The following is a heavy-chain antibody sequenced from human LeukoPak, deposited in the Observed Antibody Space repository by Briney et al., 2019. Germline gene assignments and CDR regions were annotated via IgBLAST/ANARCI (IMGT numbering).Heavy chain of an antibody. Sequence: SVKVSCKASGYTFTGYYMHWVRQAPGQGLEWMGWIIPIFGTANYAQKFQGRVTITADESTSTAYMELSSLRSEDTAVYYCARGAAAGYYYYYYMDVWGKGTTVTVSS. CDR2: IIPIFGTA. D-gene: IGHD6-13*01. CDR3: ARGAAAGYYYYYYMDV. V-gene: IGHV1-69*13. CDR1: GYTFTGYY. J-gene: IGHJ6*03.